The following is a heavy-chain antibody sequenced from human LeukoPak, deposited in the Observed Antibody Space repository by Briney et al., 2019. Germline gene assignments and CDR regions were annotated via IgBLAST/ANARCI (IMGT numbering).Heavy chain of an antibody. CDR3: ARDLGDSSGYPDY. CDR1: GITFSNAW. J-gene: IGHJ4*02. D-gene: IGHD3-22*01. V-gene: IGHV3-15*07. CDR2: IKSKVNGGTT. Sequence: GGSLRLSCVVSGITFSNAWMNWVRQTPGKGLEWVGRIKSKVNGGTTGYAAPVKGRFTISRDDSKNTLYLQMSSLRAEDTAVYYCARDLGDSSGYPDYWGQGTLVTVSS.